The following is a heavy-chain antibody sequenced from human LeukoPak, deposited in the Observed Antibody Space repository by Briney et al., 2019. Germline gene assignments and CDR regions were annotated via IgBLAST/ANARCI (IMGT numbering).Heavy chain of an antibody. J-gene: IGHJ4*02. V-gene: IGHV3-23*01. CDR2: VTDTGGNT. Sequence: GGSLRLSCAASGFTFSSYAMTWVRQAPVKGLEWLSVVTDTGGNTYHADSVKGRFTISRDNSKNTGYLEMNSLRVEDTAVYYCAKGTVRSCSGPSCYPLDSWGQGTLVTVSS. CDR3: AKGTVRSCSGPSCYPLDS. CDR1: GFTFSSYA. D-gene: IGHD2-15*01.